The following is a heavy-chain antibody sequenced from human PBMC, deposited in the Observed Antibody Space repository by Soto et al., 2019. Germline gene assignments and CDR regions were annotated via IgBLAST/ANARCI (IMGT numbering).Heavy chain of an antibody. J-gene: IGHJ4*02. D-gene: IGHD6-6*01. CDR3: AQAATVYPGSSGNDF. CDR2: ITGSGAST. CDR1: GFTFSSYA. Sequence: VQLFESGGGLIQTGGSLRLSCAASGFTFSSYAISWVRKAPGKGLQWVSTITGSGASTYYAASVKGRFTISRDNSAITLYRLMSSLSAEDTAFYFCAQAATVYPGSSGNDFWGQGTLVTVSS. V-gene: IGHV3-23*01.